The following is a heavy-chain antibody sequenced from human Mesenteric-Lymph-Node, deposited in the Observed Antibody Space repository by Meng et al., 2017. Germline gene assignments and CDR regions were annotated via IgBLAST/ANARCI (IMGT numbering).Heavy chain of an antibody. D-gene: IGHD6-19*01. J-gene: IGHJ4*02. CDR2: ISSSGRTI. Sequence: HVQVVWSGGGLVKPGVSLRLSCAASAFTFSDYYMSWIRQAPEKGLEWISYISSSGRTIYYADSVKGRFAISRDNARNTLYLQMNSLRAEDTAVYYCGRAYRSGWSDYWGQGTLVTVSS. CDR1: AFTFSDYY. V-gene: IGHV3-11*04. CDR3: GRAYRSGWSDY.